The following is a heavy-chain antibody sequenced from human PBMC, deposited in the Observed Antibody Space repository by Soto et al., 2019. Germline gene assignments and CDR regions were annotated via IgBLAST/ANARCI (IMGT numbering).Heavy chain of an antibody. Sequence: QVQLVESGGGVVQPGRSLRLSCAASGFTFSSYAMHWVRQAPGKGLEWVAVISYDGSNKYYADSVKGRFTISRDNPKNTXXLQRNSLRAEDTAVYYCARGSGRYFDWLTYYGMDVWGQGTTVTVSS. J-gene: IGHJ6*02. D-gene: IGHD3-9*01. CDR2: ISYDGSNK. CDR3: ARGSGRYFDWLTYYGMDV. V-gene: IGHV3-30-3*01. CDR1: GFTFSSYA.